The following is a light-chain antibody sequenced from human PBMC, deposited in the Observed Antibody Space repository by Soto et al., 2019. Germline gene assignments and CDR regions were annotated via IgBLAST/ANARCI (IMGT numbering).Light chain of an antibody. V-gene: IGLV1-44*01. CDR2: NND. CDR1: SSSIGSNT. J-gene: IGLJ2*01. CDR3: AAWDDSLNGVV. Sequence: QSVLTQPPSASGTPGQRVTISCSGSSSSIGSNTVNWYQQLPGTAPKLLIYNNDQRPSGVPDRFSGSKSGTSASLAISGLQSEDEAEYYCAAWDDSLNGVVFGGGTKLTVL.